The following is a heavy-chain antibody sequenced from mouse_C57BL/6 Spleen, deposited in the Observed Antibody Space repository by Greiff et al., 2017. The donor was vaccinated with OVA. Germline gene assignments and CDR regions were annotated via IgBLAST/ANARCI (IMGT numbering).Heavy chain of an antibody. V-gene: IGHV1-50*01. J-gene: IGHJ2*01. Sequence: QVQLQQSGAELVKPGASVKLSCKASGYTFTSYWMQWVKQRPGQGLEWIGEIDPSDSYTNYNQKFKGKATLTVDTSSSTAYMQLSSLTSEDSAVYYCARSLLLTGGTYYFDYWGQGTTLTVSS. CDR2: IDPSDSYT. D-gene: IGHD4-1*01. CDR3: ARSLLLTGGTYYFDY. CDR1: GYTFTSYW.